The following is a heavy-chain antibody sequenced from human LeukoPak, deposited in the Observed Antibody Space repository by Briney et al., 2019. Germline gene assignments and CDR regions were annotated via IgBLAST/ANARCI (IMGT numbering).Heavy chain of an antibody. CDR1: GYTFTSYD. J-gene: IGHJ5*02. CDR2: MNPNSGNT. CDR3: ASADQGYSGYDL. D-gene: IGHD5-12*01. Sequence: ASVKVSCKASGYTFTSYDIKWVRQATGQGLEWMGWMNPNSGNTGYAQKFQGRVTMTRNTSISTAYMELSSLRSEDTAVYYCASADQGYSGYDLWGQGTLVTVSS. V-gene: IGHV1-8*01.